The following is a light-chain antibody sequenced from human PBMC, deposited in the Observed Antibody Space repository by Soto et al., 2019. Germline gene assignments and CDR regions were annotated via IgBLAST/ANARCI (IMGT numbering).Light chain of an antibody. V-gene: IGKV1-39*01. CDR1: QSISRY. CDR2: AAS. J-gene: IGKJ1*01. Sequence: DIQMTQSPSSLSASVGDRVTITCRASQSISRYLNWYQQKPGKAPKLLIYAASSLQSGVPARFSGSGSGTDVLFTISRLDPEDFGKYSCQKSYSIPWTFGQGTMVEIK. CDR3: QKSYSIPWT.